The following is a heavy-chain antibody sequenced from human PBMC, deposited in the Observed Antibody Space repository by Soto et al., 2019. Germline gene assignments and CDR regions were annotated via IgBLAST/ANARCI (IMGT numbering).Heavy chain of an antibody. J-gene: IGHJ4*02. V-gene: IGHV4-31*03. CDR2: ISHSGSP. CDR1: GGSISSAAYY. D-gene: IGHD5-18*01. Sequence: QVQLQESGPGLVKPSQTLSLSCTVSGGSISSAAYYWSWIRQHPGKGLEWIGYISHSGSPYYNPSLKSRVIISADTSKSQFSLYLTSVTAADTAVYYCAREYTYGSNFFDCWGQGALVTVSS. CDR3: AREYTYGSNFFDC.